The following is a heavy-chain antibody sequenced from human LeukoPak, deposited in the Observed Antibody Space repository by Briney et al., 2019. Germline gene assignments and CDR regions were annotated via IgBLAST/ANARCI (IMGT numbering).Heavy chain of an antibody. D-gene: IGHD3-22*01. V-gene: IGHV3-23*01. CDR2: ISGSGGST. CDR3: ARAPSESSYSSGYYYYLGYYYHGMDV. J-gene: IGHJ6*02. CDR1: GFTFSSYA. Sequence: PGGSLRLSCAASGFTFSSYAMSWVRQAPGKGLEWVSAISGSGGSTYYADSVKGRFTISRDNSKNTLYLQMNSLRAEDTAVYYCARAPSESSYSSGYYYYLGYYYHGMDVWGQGTTVTVSS.